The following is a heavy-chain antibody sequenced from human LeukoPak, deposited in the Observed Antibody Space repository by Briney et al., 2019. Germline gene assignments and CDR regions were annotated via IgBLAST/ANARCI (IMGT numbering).Heavy chain of an antibody. CDR1: GGSISSSSYY. CDR2: IYYSGST. J-gene: IGHJ4*02. V-gene: IGHV4-39*07. Sequence: SETLSLTCTVSGGSISSSSYYWGWIRQPPGKGLEWIVSIYYSGSTYYNPSLKRRATISVDTSKNQFSLKLSSVTAADTAVYDCARDYYESSPLDYWGQGTLVTVSS. CDR3: ARDYYESSPLDY. D-gene: IGHD3-22*01.